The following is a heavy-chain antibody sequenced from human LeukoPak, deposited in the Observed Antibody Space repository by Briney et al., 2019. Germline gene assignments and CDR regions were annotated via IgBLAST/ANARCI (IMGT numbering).Heavy chain of an antibody. CDR1: GGSISNYY. V-gene: IGHV4-59*01. CDR3: ARTSSSWYWYFDL. J-gene: IGHJ2*01. D-gene: IGHD6-13*01. CDR2: IYYSGST. Sequence: SETLSLTCTVSGGSISNYYWSWIRQPPGKGLEWIGYIYYSGSTNYNPSLKSRVTISVDTSKNQFSLKLSSVTAADTAVYYCARTSSSWYWYFDLWGRGTLVTVSS.